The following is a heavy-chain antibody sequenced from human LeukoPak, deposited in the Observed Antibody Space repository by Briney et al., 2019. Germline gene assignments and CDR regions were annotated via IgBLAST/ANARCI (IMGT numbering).Heavy chain of an antibody. V-gene: IGHV4-34*01. CDR2: INHSGST. CDR1: GGSFSGYY. CDR3: ARGRIYGGNSLDY. Sequence: PSETLSLTCAVYGGSFSGYYWSWIRQSPGKGLEWIGEINHSGSTNYNPSLKSRVTISVDTSKNQFSLKLSSVTAADTAVYYCARGRIYGGNSLDYWGQGTLVTVSS. J-gene: IGHJ4*02. D-gene: IGHD4-23*01.